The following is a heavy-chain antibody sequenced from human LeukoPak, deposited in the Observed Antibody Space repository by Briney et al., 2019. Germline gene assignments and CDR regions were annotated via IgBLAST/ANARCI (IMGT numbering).Heavy chain of an antibody. CDR2: IGDSGSTI. V-gene: IGHV3-11*04. Sequence: GGSLRLSCAASRLTLIGDYYMAWMRQAPGKGLEWASYIGDSGSTIFYADSVKGRFTISRDNSKNTLYLQMNSLRAEDTAVYYCAKDITMGDAFDIWGQGTMVTVSS. J-gene: IGHJ3*02. CDR3: AKDITMGDAFDI. CDR1: RLTLIGDYY. D-gene: IGHD3-10*01.